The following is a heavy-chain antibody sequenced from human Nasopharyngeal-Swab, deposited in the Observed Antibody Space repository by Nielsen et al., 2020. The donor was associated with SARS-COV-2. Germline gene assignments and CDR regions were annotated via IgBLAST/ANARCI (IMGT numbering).Heavy chain of an antibody. Sequence: ASVKVSCKASGYTFTSYGISWVRQAPGQGLEWMGWISAYNGNTNYAQKLQGRVTMTTDTSTSTAYMELRSLRPDDTAVYYCAGYDILTGSMDVWGQGTTVTVSS. CDR1: GYTFTSYG. J-gene: IGHJ6*02. V-gene: IGHV1-18*01. D-gene: IGHD3-9*01. CDR2: ISAYNGNT. CDR3: AGYDILTGSMDV.